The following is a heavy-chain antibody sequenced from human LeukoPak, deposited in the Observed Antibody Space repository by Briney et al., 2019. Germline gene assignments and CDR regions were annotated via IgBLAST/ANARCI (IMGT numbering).Heavy chain of an antibody. CDR1: GFTFSSYD. V-gene: IGHV3-13*01. J-gene: IGHJ6*02. CDR2: IHTEGVT. Sequence: GGSLRLSCAASGFTFSSYDMHWVRQATGKGLEWVSGIHTEGVTYYPGSVKGRFTISRDNARNSLYLQMNSLRAEDTAVYYCSTGAAPAHYAMDVWGQGTTVTVSS. D-gene: IGHD2-2*01. CDR3: STGAAPAHYAMDV.